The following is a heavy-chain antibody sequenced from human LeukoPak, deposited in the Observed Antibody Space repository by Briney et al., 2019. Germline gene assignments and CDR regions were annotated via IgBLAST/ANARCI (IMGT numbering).Heavy chain of an antibody. V-gene: IGHV3-23*01. Sequence: GGSLRLSCAASAFTFHSHAMSWVRQTPGKGLEWVSGISATGDATLYADSVRGRFTIARDNSKNTLYLHMDSLRADDTAVYFCVYYDSSGYYYGRLRYWGQGTPVSVSS. CDR2: ISATGDAT. CDR1: AFTFHSHA. J-gene: IGHJ4*02. CDR3: VYYDSSGYYYGRLRY. D-gene: IGHD3-22*01.